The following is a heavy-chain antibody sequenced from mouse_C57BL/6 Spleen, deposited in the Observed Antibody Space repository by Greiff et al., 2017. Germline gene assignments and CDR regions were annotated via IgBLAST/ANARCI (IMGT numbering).Heavy chain of an antibody. CDR3: ARTLITTVVPYFDD. CDR1: GYTFTDYN. Sequence: VQLQQSGPELVKPGASVKIPCKASGYTFTDYNMDWVKQSHGKSLEWIGDINPNNGGTIYNQKFKGKATLTVEKSSSTAYMELRSLTSEDTAVYYCARTLITTVVPYFDDWGQGTTLTVSS. V-gene: IGHV1-18*01. D-gene: IGHD1-1*01. CDR2: INPNNGGT. J-gene: IGHJ2*01.